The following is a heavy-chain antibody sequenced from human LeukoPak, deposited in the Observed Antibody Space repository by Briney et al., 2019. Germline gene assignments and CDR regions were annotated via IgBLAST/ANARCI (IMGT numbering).Heavy chain of an antibody. CDR3: ARDRVQGYGDYAFDI. CDR2: IRYSGSNK. Sequence: GGSLRLSCTASGFSFSDYGMHWVRQAPGKGLEWAAYIRYSGSNKYYADSVKGRFTVSRDNSKNTLYLQMNSLRAEDTAIYYCARDRVQGYGDYAFDIWGQGTMVTVSS. J-gene: IGHJ3*02. V-gene: IGHV3-30*02. D-gene: IGHD4-17*01. CDR1: GFSFSDYG.